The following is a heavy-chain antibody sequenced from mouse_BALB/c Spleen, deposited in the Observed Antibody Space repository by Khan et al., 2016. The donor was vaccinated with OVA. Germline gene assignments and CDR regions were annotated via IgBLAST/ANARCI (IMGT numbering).Heavy chain of an antibody. V-gene: IGHV2-9*02. J-gene: IGHJ3*01. CDR3: ARPYYGSAWFAY. D-gene: IGHD1-1*01. CDR2: LWAGGST. Sequence: VQLKESGPGLVAPSQSLSLTCTVSGFSLTSYGVHWVRQPPGKGLEWLGVLWAGGSTNYNSALMSRLSISKDNSKNQVFLKMNSLQTDDTAMYYCARPYYGSAWFAYWGQGTLVTVSA. CDR1: GFSLTSYG.